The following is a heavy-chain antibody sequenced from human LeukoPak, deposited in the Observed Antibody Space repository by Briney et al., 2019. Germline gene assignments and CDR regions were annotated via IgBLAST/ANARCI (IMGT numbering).Heavy chain of an antibody. Sequence: SETLSLTCTVSGGSISSGSYYWSWIRQPAGKGLEWIGRINTSGSTNYNPSLKSRVTISVDTSKNQFSLKPTSVTAADTAVYYCAREYYYDSSGYYYAPQYFDYWGQGTLVTVSS. CDR3: AREYYYDSSGYYYAPQYFDY. CDR1: GGSISSGSYY. D-gene: IGHD3-22*01. J-gene: IGHJ4*02. CDR2: INTSGST. V-gene: IGHV4-61*02.